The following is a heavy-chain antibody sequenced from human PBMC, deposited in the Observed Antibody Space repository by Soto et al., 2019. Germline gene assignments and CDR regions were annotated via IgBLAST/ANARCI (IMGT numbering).Heavy chain of an antibody. D-gene: IGHD3-16*01. CDR3: ARDTYHGSNDYYEDLFDV. V-gene: IGHV4-59*01. Sequence: QVQLQESGPGLVKPSETLSLTCTISGGSISKYYWSWIRQPPGKGLEWIGYIHYSGSTNSKPSLKSRVTMSVDTSKNQSSLKLTSVTAADAAMFYCARDTYHGSNDYYEDLFDVWGQGTMVTVSS. CDR2: IHYSGST. CDR1: GGSISKYY. J-gene: IGHJ3*01.